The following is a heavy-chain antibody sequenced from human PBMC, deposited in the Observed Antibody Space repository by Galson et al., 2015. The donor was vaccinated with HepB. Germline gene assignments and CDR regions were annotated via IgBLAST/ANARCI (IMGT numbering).Heavy chain of an antibody. CDR3: ATSGSYYNWFDP. D-gene: IGHD1-26*01. Sequence: TLSLTCTVSGGSISSGSYYWSWIRQPAGKGLEWIGRIYISGSTDYNPSPKSRVTISLDTSKNQFSLNLRSVTAADTAVYRCATSGSYYNWFDPWGQGTLVTVSS. J-gene: IGHJ5*02. V-gene: IGHV4-61*02. CDR1: GGSISSGSYY. CDR2: IYISGST.